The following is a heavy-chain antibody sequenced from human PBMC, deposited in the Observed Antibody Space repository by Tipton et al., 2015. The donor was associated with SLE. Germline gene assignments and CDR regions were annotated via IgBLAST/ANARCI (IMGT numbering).Heavy chain of an antibody. CDR2: INHSGST. Sequence: TLSLTCAVYGGSFSGYYWSWIRRPPGKGLEWIGEINHSGSTNYNPSLKSRVTISVDTSKNQFSLKLSSVTAADTAVYYCARGDLYWYFDLWGRGTLVTVSS. V-gene: IGHV4-34*01. CDR3: ARGDLYWYFDL. CDR1: GGSFSGYY. J-gene: IGHJ2*01.